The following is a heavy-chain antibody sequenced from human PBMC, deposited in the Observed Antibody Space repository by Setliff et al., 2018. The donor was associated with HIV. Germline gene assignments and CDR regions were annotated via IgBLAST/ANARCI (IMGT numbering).Heavy chain of an antibody. J-gene: IGHJ1*01. CDR3: ARDKDYYGSGTSWQ. V-gene: IGHV4-61*02. Sequence: SETLSLTCTVYGGSITRGNYYWSWIRQPAGKGLEWIGSINTNGSTTYNPSLKSRVTMSIDTSKNQFSLRLTSVTAADTGFYYCARDKDYYGSGTSWQWGQGTLDTVSS. CDR2: INTNGST. CDR1: GGSITRGNYY. D-gene: IGHD3-10*01.